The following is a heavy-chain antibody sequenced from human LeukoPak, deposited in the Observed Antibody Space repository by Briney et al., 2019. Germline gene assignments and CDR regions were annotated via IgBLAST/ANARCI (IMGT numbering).Heavy chain of an antibody. CDR2: IIPIFGTA. CDR1: GGTFSSYA. D-gene: IGHD3-3*01. V-gene: IGHV1-69*13. CDR3: ARAPGGYDFWSGRQSYFDY. J-gene: IGHJ4*02. Sequence: ASVKVSCKASGGTFSSYAISWVRQAPGQGLEWMGGIIPIFGTANYAQKFQGRVTITADESTSTAYMELSSLRSEDTAVYYCARAPGGYDFWSGRQSYFDYWGQGTLVTVSS.